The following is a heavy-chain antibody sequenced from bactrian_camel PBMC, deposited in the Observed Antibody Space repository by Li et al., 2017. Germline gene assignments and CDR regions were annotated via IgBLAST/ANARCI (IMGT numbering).Heavy chain of an antibody. J-gene: IGHJ4*01. CDR3: AAQVGGACYVLQPKYSY. CDR2: IDIGAGST. CDR1: ESTSDYR. D-gene: IGHD2*01. Sequence: VQLVESGGGSVQAGGSLRLSCVASESTSDYRLWFRQAPGREREGVAFIDIGAGSTNYANSVKGRFTISTDSDEMTLYLQMDSLKPEDTAMYYCAAQVGGACYVLQPKYSYWGQGTQVTVS. V-gene: IGHV3S1*01.